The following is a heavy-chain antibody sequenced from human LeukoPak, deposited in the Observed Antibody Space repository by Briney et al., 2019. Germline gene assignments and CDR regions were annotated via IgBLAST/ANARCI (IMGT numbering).Heavy chain of an antibody. CDR1: GYTFDVYY. V-gene: IGHV1-2*02. CDR2: INSNSGDT. D-gene: IGHD6-13*01. CDR3: ARDRTSTWYGGIDY. J-gene: IGHJ4*02. Sequence: ASVKVSCEASGYTFDVYYIHSVRQAPGQGLEWMGCINSNSGDTNHAQKFQGRVTMTRDTSITTAYMELSSLRFDHTAVYYCARDRTSTWYGGIDYWGQGTLVTVSS.